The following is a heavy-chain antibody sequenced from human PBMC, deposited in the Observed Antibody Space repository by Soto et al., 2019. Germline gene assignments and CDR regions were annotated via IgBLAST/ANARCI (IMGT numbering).Heavy chain of an antibody. J-gene: IGHJ4*02. CDR1: EGTFNNYA. V-gene: IGHV1-69*06. CDR3: ARDDALRETSGYFYLDY. D-gene: IGHD3-22*01. Sequence: QVQLVQSGAEVKKPGSPVRVSCKTSEGTFNNYAISWVRQAPGQGLEWMGGIIPLFDAVKYAQKFQGRVTITADKSTSTAYMELHTLTSEDTAVYYCARDDALRETSGYFYLDYWGQGTPVTVTS. CDR2: IIPLFDAV.